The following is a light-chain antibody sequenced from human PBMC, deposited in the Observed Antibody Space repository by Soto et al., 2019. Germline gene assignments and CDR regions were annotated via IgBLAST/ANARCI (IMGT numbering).Light chain of an antibody. J-gene: IGLJ3*02. Sequence: QSALTQPASVSGSPGQSITISCTGTNSDVGSHNFVSWYQQYPGKAPKLLIYEASKRPSGLSNRFSGSKSGNTASLTISGLQAEDEADYYCCSLTSGATWVFGGGTKVTVL. CDR2: EAS. CDR1: NSDVGSHNF. V-gene: IGLV2-14*02. CDR3: CSLTSGATWV.